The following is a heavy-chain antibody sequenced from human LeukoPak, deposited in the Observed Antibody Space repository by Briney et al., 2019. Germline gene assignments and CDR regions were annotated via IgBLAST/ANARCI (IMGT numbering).Heavy chain of an antibody. CDR3: ASLLVEPTTYFDY. Sequence: PGGSLRLSCVASGFTFSSFDVNWVRQAPGKGLEWVSYISSSGSTRYYADSVKGRFTISRDSARNSLYLQMDSLRAEDTAVYYCASLLVEPTTYFDYWGQGTLVTVSS. V-gene: IGHV3-48*03. CDR2: ISSSGSTR. CDR1: GFTFSSFD. D-gene: IGHD1-26*01. J-gene: IGHJ4*02.